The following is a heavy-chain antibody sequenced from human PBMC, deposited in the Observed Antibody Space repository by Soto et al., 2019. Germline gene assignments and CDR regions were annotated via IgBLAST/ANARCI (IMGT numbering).Heavy chain of an antibody. CDR2: IFNSGTT. CDR1: GASTVSHYH. Sequence: QVQLQESGPGLVKPSQTLSLTCSVSGASTVSHYHWTWIRQPPGKGLEWMGYIFNSGTTFYNPSLQSRLSISIDTSGNRFSLELRSETAADTAVYYCALALGPSTGLDYWGQGTLVTVSS. V-gene: IGHV4-31*02. D-gene: IGHD6-19*01. J-gene: IGHJ4*02. CDR3: ALALGPSTGLDY.